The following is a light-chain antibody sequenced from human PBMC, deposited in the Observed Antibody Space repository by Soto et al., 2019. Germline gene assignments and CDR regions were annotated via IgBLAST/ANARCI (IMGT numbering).Light chain of an antibody. Sequence: EIVMTQSPVTLSVSPGERATLSCRASQSVGINLDWYQQKPGPAPRLLIYGASTRATGIPARFSGSGSGTEFTLTISSLQSEDSAVYYCQQYDNWLRTFGQGTKVEIK. CDR1: QSVGIN. V-gene: IGKV3-15*01. J-gene: IGKJ1*01. CDR3: QQYDNWLRT. CDR2: GAS.